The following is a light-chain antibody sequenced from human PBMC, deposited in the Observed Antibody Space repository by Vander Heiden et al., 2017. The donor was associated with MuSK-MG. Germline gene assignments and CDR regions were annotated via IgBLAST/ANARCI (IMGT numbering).Light chain of an antibody. CDR2: GNT. Sequence: QSVLTQPPSVSGAPGQRVTISCTGSTSNLGAGFEVHWYQHLPGTAPKLLMYGNTNRPSGVPDRFSGSKSGTSASLAITGLQPEDEADYYCQSSDTSLGAVVFGGGTKLTVL. J-gene: IGLJ2*01. V-gene: IGLV1-40*01. CDR1: TSNLGAGFE. CDR3: QSSDTSLGAVV.